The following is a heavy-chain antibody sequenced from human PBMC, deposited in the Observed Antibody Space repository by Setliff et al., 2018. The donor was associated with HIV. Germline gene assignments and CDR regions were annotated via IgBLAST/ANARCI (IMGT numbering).Heavy chain of an antibody. D-gene: IGHD3-10*01. CDR1: GDSVSSASYY. V-gene: IGHV4-61*01. CDR2: IYYSGTT. CDR3: ARDRLGSGSSMDV. Sequence: PSETLSLTCTVSGDSVSSASYYWSWIRQPPGKGLEWIGYIYYSGTTKYNPSLKSRVTIPRDNAKNSLYLQMNSLRAEDTAVYYCARDRLGSGSSMDVWGKGTTVTV. J-gene: IGHJ6*03.